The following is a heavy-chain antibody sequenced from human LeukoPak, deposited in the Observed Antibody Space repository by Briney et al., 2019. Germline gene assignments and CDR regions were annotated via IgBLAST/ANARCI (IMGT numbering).Heavy chain of an antibody. J-gene: IGHJ4*02. D-gene: IGHD6-6*01. CDR2: IKEDGSEE. CDR1: GFTFSIYW. CDR3: ARIRPGNYFDY. Sequence: GGSLRLSCTASGFTFSIYWMSWVRQAPGKGLEWVASIKEDGSEEHYVDSVEGRFTISRDNARNSVHVQMNSLRAEDTAVYFCARIRPGNYFDYWGQGALVTVSS. V-gene: IGHV3-7*01.